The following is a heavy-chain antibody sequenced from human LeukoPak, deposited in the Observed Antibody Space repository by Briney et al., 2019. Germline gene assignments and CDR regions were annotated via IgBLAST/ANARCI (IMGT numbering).Heavy chain of an antibody. CDR1: GGSIIGHW. J-gene: IGHJ4*02. D-gene: IGHD4-17*01. Sequence: SETLSLTCSVSGGSIIGHWWSWIRQPPGKGLEWIGDVFYSGSNNYNPSLKSRLTISLDTSKNQFSLNLRSVTATDTAMYYCARRNTADASIDFWGQGSLVTASS. CDR2: VFYSGSN. CDR3: ARRNTADASIDF. V-gene: IGHV4-59*08.